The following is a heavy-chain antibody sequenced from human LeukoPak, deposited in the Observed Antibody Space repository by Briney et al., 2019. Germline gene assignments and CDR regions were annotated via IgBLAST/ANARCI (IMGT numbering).Heavy chain of an antibody. V-gene: IGHV3-23*01. CDR3: AKDSWRYYNSSGYPIFLDY. J-gene: IGHJ4*02. Sequence: GGFLRLSCAASGFTFSSYAMSWVRQAPGKGLEWVSSLSGSGATTYYADSVKGRFTMSRDNSKKTLYLQVNSLRAEDTAVYYCAKDSWRYYNSSGYPIFLDYWGQGTLVTVSS. CDR2: LSGSGATT. CDR1: GFTFSSYA. D-gene: IGHD3-22*01.